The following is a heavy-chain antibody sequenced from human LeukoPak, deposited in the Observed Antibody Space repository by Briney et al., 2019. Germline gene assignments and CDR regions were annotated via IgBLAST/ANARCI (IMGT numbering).Heavy chain of an antibody. CDR2: ISYDGSNK. Sequence: AGGSLRLSCAASGFSFTTYAMHWFRQAPGKGLEWVAVISYDGSNKYYTDSVKGRFTISRDNSKNTLYLQMNSLRAEDTTVYYCVRSGFDYWGQGTLVTVSS. CDR1: GFSFTTYA. J-gene: IGHJ4*02. V-gene: IGHV3-30-3*01. CDR3: VRSGFDY. D-gene: IGHD3-10*01.